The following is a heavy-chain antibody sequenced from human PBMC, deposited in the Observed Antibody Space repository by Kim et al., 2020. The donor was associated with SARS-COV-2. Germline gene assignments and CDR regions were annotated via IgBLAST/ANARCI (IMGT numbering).Heavy chain of an antibody. Sequence: SETLSLTCAVYGGSFSGHSWTWIRQPPGKGLEWIGEITHSGSTKYNPSLKSRLTISIDMSKNQFSLKLTSVTAADTGLYYCTRGRVGVVPAPVLGLGPYYDYFTLDVWGDGTTVIVSS. J-gene: IGHJ6*04. CDR2: ITHSGST. D-gene: IGHD2-2*02. CDR1: GGSFSGHS. CDR3: TRGRVGVVPAPVLGLGPYYDYFTLDV. V-gene: IGHV4-34*01.